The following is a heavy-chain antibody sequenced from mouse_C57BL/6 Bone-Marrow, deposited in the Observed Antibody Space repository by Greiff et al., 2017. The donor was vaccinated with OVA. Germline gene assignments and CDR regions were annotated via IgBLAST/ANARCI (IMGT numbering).Heavy chain of an antibody. J-gene: IGHJ1*03. V-gene: IGHV1-81*01. CDR2: IYPRSGNT. Sequence: LQESGAELARPGASVKLSCKASGYTFTSYGISWVKQRTGQGLEWIGEIYPRSGNTYYNEKFKGKATLTADKSSSTAYMELRSLTSEDSAVYFCARERIWYFDDWGTGTTVTVSS. CDR1: GYTFTSYG. CDR3: ARERIWYFDD.